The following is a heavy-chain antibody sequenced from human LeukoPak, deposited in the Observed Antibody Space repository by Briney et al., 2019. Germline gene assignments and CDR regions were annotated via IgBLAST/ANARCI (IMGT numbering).Heavy chain of an antibody. J-gene: IGHJ4*02. CDR2: ISSSGSYI. Sequence: GGSLRLSCAASRFTFSSYSMNWVRQAPGKGLEWVSSISSSGSYIYYADSVKGRFTISRDNAKNSLYLQMNSLRAEDTAVYYCARADWDTAMIDYWGQGTLVTVSS. CDR1: RFTFSSYS. D-gene: IGHD5-18*01. CDR3: ARADWDTAMIDY. V-gene: IGHV3-21*01.